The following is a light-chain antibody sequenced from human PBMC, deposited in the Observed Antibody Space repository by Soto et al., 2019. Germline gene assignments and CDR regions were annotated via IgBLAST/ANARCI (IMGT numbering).Light chain of an antibody. J-gene: IGKJ1*01. V-gene: IGKV1-6*01. Sequence: AIQMTQSPSSLSASVGDSVTITCRASQGIRNDVGWYQQKPGKAPKLLIYGASNLQDGVPSRFSGSGSGTDFTLTISTLQAEDFATYYCLQDYGSPLTFGQGTKVEI. CDR1: QGIRND. CDR3: LQDYGSPLT. CDR2: GAS.